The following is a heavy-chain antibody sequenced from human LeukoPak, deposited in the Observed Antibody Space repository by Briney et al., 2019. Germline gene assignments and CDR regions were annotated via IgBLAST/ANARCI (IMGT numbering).Heavy chain of an antibody. CDR1: GGSFSGYY. V-gene: IGHV4-34*01. J-gene: IGHJ5*02. CDR2: INHSGST. D-gene: IGHD2-15*01. CDR3: ARDSVDCSGGSCFSNWFDP. Sequence: PSETLSLTCAVYGGSFSGYYWSWIRQPPGKGLEWIGEINHSGSTNYNPSLKSRITISVDTSKNQFSLKLSSVTAADTAVYYCARDSVDCSGGSCFSNWFDPWGQGTLVTVSS.